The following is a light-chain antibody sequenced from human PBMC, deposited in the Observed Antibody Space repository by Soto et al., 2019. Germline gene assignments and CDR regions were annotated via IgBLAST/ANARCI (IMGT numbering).Light chain of an antibody. CDR3: QQYNTYMLT. CDR1: QSISNW. J-gene: IGKJ4*01. V-gene: IGKV1-5*01. Sequence: PSTLSASVGDRVTITCRTSQSISNWLAWYQQKPGKAPELLIYDVSNLESGVPSRFSGSGSGTEFTLTISSLQPDDFATYYCQQYNTYMLTLGGGTKVDIK. CDR2: DVS.